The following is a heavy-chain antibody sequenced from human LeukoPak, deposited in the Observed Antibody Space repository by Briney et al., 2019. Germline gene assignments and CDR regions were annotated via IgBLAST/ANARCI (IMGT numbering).Heavy chain of an antibody. J-gene: IGHJ1*01. D-gene: IGHD6-13*01. CDR3: AKGKGGKSSTSWYAGYFHH. Sequence: GGSLRLSCATSGFTFDDYAMPWVRQAPGKGLEWVSGISWNNDNIGYADSAKGRFTISRDNAKNSLYLEMNSLRAEDTAFYYCAKGKGGKSSTSWYAGYFHHWGQGTLVTVSS. V-gene: IGHV3-9*01. CDR1: GFTFDDYA. CDR2: ISWNNDNI.